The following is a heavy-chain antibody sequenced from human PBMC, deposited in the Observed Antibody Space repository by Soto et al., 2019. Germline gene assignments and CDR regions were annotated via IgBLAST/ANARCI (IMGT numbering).Heavy chain of an antibody. D-gene: IGHD1-26*01. CDR2: IYSGGST. CDR1: GFTVSSNY. V-gene: IGHV3-66*04. Sequence: EVQLVESGGGLVQPGGSLRLSCAASGFTVSSNYMSWVRQAPRKGLEWVSVIYSGGSTYYADSVKGRFTISRDNSKNTLYLQMNSLRAEDTAVYYCARHGFTDELSTFDYWGQGTLVTVSS. J-gene: IGHJ4*02. CDR3: ARHGFTDELSTFDY.